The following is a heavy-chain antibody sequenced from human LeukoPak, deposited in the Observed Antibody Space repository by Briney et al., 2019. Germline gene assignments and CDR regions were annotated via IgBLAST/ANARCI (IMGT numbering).Heavy chain of an antibody. J-gene: IGHJ6*03. CDR3: ARGRRGLFSTGSYNYYYYYMDV. CDR1: GYTFTSYE. V-gene: IGHV1-8*03. Sequence: GASVKVSCKASGYTFTSYEINWVRQATGQGLEWMGWMNPNSGNTGYAQKSQGRVTITRNTSISTAYMELSSLRSEDTAVYYCARGRRGLFSTGSYNYYYYYMDVWGKGTTVTVSS. D-gene: IGHD3-10*01. CDR2: MNPNSGNT.